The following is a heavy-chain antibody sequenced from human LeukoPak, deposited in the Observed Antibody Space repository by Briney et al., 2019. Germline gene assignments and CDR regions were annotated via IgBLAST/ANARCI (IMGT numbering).Heavy chain of an antibody. CDR2: VNPAGGNI. J-gene: IGHJ4*02. D-gene: IGHD6-19*01. CDR3: ARGRYSNGWHDM. V-gene: IGHV1-46*01. Sequence: EASVKVSCKTSGYNFIDYYLHWFRQAPGQGFEWMGIVNPAGGNISYAQKFQGRVIMTRDTSTASVSMELQSLTSDDTAVYSCARGRYSNGWHDMWGQGTQVTVSS. CDR1: GYNFIDYY.